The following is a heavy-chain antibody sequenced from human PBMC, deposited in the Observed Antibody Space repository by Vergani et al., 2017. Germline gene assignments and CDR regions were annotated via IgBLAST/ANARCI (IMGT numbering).Heavy chain of an antibody. D-gene: IGHD3-9*01. CDR1: GSSITSSSYY. V-gene: IGHV4-39*01. CDR2: IYHSGGA. CDR3: ARTESFILRYFHWAL. Sequence: QAQLQESGPGLVKPSETLSLTCTVSGSSITSSSYYWGWIRQPPGKGLEWIGNIYHSGGAYYNPSLKGRVTISVDTSKNQFSLEVTSVTAADTAIYFCARTESFILRYFHWALWGQGTLVTVSS. J-gene: IGHJ4*02.